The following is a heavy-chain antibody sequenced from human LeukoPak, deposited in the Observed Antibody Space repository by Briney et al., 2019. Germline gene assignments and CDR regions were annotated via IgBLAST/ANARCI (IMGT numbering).Heavy chain of an antibody. V-gene: IGHV3-23*03. Sequence: GGSLRLSCAASGFTFSSYAMCWVRQAPGKGLVWVSIIFSGGATYYADSVKGRFTISRENSRNTLYLQMTNLRVEDTAVYYCAREVGDTALNYFGIDVWGQGTTVIVS. D-gene: IGHD5-18*01. CDR2: IFSGGAT. CDR1: GFTFSSYA. CDR3: AREVGDTALNYFGIDV. J-gene: IGHJ6*02.